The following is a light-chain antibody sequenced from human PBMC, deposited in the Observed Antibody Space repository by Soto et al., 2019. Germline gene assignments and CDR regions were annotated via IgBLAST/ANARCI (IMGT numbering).Light chain of an antibody. CDR2: DAS. CDR3: QQRSNWRIT. CDR1: QSLNSY. J-gene: IGKJ5*01. Sequence: EIVLTQSPATLSLSPGERATLSCRASQSLNSYLAWYQQKPGQAPRLLIYDASNRATGIPARLSGSGSGTDFTLTISSLEPEDFAVYYCQQRSNWRITFGQGTRLEI. V-gene: IGKV3-11*01.